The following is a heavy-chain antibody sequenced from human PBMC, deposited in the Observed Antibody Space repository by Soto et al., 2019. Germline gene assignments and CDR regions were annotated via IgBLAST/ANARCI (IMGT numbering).Heavy chain of an antibody. V-gene: IGHV3-30*18. D-gene: IGHD5-12*01. CDR2: ISYDGSST. J-gene: IGHJ4*02. CDR1: GFTFSSYA. Sequence: GGSLRLSCAASGFTFSSYAMHWVRQAPGKGLEWVAIISYDGSSTYYADSVKGRFTVSRDNSKNTLYLQMNSLRPEDTAVYYCAKDLGYTGYFDYWGQGTLVTVSS. CDR3: AKDLGYTGYFDY.